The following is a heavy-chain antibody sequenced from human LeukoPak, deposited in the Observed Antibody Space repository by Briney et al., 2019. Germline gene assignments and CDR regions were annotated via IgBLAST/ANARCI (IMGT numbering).Heavy chain of an antibody. D-gene: IGHD3-3*01. CDR3: ARVPINRNSDFWSGRFDP. Sequence: PSETLSLTCTVSGGSISSGSYYWSWIRQPAGKGLEWIGRIYTSGSTNYNPSLKSRVTISVDTSKNQFSLKLSSVTAADTAVYYCARVPINRNSDFWSGRFDPWGQGTLVTVSS. J-gene: IGHJ5*02. CDR1: GGSISSGSYY. V-gene: IGHV4-61*02. CDR2: IYTSGST.